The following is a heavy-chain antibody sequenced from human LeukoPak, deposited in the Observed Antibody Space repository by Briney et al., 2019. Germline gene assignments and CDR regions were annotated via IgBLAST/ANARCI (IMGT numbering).Heavy chain of an antibody. CDR3: ARQRSILGYCSGGSCYGAFDI. D-gene: IGHD2-15*01. CDR1: GGSISSYY. J-gene: IGHJ3*02. CDR2: IYYSGST. V-gene: IGHV4-59*08. Sequence: SETLSLTCTVSGGSISSYYWSWIRQPPGKGLEWIGYIYYSGSTNYNTSLKSRVTISVDTSKNQFSLKLSSVTAADTAVYYCARQRSILGYCSGGSCYGAFDIWGQGTMVTVSS.